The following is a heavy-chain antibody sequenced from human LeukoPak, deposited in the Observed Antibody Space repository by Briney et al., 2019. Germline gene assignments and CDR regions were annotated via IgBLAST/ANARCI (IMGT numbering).Heavy chain of an antibody. D-gene: IGHD2-15*01. CDR3: ARGRVVGYYFDY. CDR2: INPNSGGT. Sequence: GASVKVSCKASGYTFTGYYMHWVRQAPGQGLEWMGWINPNSGGTNYAQKFQGRVTMTTDTSTSTAYMELRSLRSDDTAVYYCARGRVVGYYFDYWGQGTLVTVSS. J-gene: IGHJ4*02. V-gene: IGHV1-2*02. CDR1: GYTFTGYY.